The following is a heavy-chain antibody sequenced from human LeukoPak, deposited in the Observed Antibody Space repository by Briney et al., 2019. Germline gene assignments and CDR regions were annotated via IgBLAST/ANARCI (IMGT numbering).Heavy chain of an antibody. Sequence: GGSLRLSCAASGFTFDDYAMHWVRQAPGKGLEWVSAIGGSGGYTYYADSVKGRFTISRDNSKNTLYLQMNSLRAEDTAVYYCARGRLYSSGWYVRGSPYYFDYWGQGTLVTVSP. CDR1: GFTFDDYA. CDR2: IGGSGGYT. CDR3: ARGRLYSSGWYVRGSPYYFDY. D-gene: IGHD6-19*01. J-gene: IGHJ4*02. V-gene: IGHV3-23*01.